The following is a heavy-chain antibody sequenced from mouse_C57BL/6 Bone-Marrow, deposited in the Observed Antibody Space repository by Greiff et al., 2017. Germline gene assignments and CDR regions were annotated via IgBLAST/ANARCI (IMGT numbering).Heavy chain of an antibody. V-gene: IGHV14-1*01. CDR2: IDPEDGDT. CDR1: GFNIKDYY. Sequence: VQLQQSGAELVRPGASVKLSCTASGFNIKDYYMHWVKQRPEQGLEWIGRIDPEDGDTENAPKFQGKATMTADTSSNTAYLPLSSLTSEDTAVYYCTTEKCPVYFDYWGQGTTLTVSS. CDR3: TTEKCPVYFDY. J-gene: IGHJ2*01.